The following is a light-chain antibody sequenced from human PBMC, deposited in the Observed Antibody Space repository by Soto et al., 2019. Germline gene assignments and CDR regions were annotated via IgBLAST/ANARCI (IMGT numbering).Light chain of an antibody. V-gene: IGKV3-20*01. J-gene: IGKJ5*01. CDR1: QSFRSSY. Sequence: ENVLTKAPGTLSVSKSERATLSCRASQSFRSSYLAWYQQKPGQAPRLLIFGASTRATGIPDRFSGSESGTDFTLTISRLEPEDFAMYYCQQYHTSPITFGHGTRLEI. CDR3: QQYHTSPIT. CDR2: GAS.